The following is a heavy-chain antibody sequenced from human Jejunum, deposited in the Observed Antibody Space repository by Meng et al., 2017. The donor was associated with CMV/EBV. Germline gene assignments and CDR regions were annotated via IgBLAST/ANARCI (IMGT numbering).Heavy chain of an antibody. Sequence: SGFKFSNNYMDWVSEAPGKGLEWVDGSKSKGNSYNTEDAASVKGRFTISRDESKNSLFLQMNSLKTENTAVYYCARLGHGYEFYYFDYWGQGTLVTVSS. CDR1: GFKFSNNY. V-gene: IGHV3-72*01. CDR3: ARLGHGYEFYYFDY. CDR2: SKSKGNSYNT. J-gene: IGHJ4*02. D-gene: IGHD5-18*01.